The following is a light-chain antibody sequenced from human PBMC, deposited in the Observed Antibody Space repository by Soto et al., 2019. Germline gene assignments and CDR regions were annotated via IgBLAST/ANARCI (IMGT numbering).Light chain of an antibody. CDR2: DAS. V-gene: IGKV1D-13*01. CDR1: HDINNY. J-gene: IGKJ4*01. CDR3: QHFNNYPQIT. Sequence: IQMTQSPSSLSASVGNRVTITCXASHDINNYLSWYQQKPGRAPQLLIYDASTLQSGVPSRFSGSGSGTEFTLTITSLQSEDFATYYCQHFNNYPQITFGGGNKVDI.